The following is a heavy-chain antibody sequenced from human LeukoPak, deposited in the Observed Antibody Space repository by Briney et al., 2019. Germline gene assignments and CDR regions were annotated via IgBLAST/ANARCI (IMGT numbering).Heavy chain of an antibody. V-gene: IGHV1-69*06. Sequence: SVKVSCKASGGTFSSYAISWVPQAPGHGLEWMGGIIPIFGTANYAQKFQGRVTITADKSTSTAYMELSSLRSEDTAVYYCARDTIAAAGFDYWGQGTLVTVSS. CDR1: GGTFSSYA. CDR2: IIPIFGTA. J-gene: IGHJ4*02. CDR3: ARDTIAAAGFDY. D-gene: IGHD6-13*01.